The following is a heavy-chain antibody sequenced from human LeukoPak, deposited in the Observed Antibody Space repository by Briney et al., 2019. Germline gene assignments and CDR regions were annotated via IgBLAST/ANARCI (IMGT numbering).Heavy chain of an antibody. V-gene: IGHV3-23*01. D-gene: IGHD4-11*01. CDR1: GFPYSSYT. Sequence: GGSLTLSCATSGFPYSSYTMNWVRQTPGKGLEWVSTISDRARNTHYADSVNGRFTISRDDFLNMVYLQMDRLTVEDTAVYYCTTRLQHHFEYSGQGEQVTVSS. CDR2: ISDRARNT. CDR3: TTRLQHHFEY. J-gene: IGHJ4*02.